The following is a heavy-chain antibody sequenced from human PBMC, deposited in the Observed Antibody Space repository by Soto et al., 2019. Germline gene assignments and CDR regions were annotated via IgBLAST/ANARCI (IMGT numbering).Heavy chain of an antibody. CDR2: ISWNSGSI. D-gene: IGHD3-9*01. J-gene: IGHJ4*02. Sequence: EVQLVESGGGLVQPGRSLRLSCAASGFTFDDYAMHWVRQAPGKGLEWVSGISWNSGSIGYADSVKGRFTISRDNAKNSLYLQMNSLRAEDTALYYCAKDLRDDWLRNFDYWGQGTLVTVSS. CDR3: AKDLRDDWLRNFDY. V-gene: IGHV3-9*01. CDR1: GFTFDDYA.